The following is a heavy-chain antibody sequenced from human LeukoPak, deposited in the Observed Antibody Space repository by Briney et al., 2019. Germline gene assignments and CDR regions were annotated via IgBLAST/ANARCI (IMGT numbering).Heavy chain of an antibody. Sequence: GGSLRLSCAASDFIFITYAMSWVRQAPGKGLEWVSTISGGGDATYYADSVKGRFTISRDNSKSTLYLQMNGLRAEDTAVYYCAKRIQSAMATGYWGQGTLVTVSS. D-gene: IGHD5-18*01. CDR3: AKRIQSAMATGY. V-gene: IGHV3-23*01. CDR2: ISGGGDAT. CDR1: DFIFITYA. J-gene: IGHJ4*02.